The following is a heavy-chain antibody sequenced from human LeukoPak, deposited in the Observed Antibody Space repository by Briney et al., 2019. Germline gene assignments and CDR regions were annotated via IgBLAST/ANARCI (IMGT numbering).Heavy chain of an antibody. CDR3: AREGSGHFDY. Sequence: SQTLSLTYTVSGGSISSGGYYWSWIRQHPGKGLEWIGYIYYSGSTYYNPSLKSRVTISVDTSKNQFSLKLSSVTAADTAVYYCAREGSGHFDYWGQGTLVTVSS. V-gene: IGHV4-31*03. CDR1: GGSISSGGYY. J-gene: IGHJ4*02. CDR2: IYYSGST. D-gene: IGHD2-15*01.